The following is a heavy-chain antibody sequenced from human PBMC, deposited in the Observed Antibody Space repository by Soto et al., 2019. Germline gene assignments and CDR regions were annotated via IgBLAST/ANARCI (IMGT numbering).Heavy chain of an antibody. CDR1: GFRFSSFW. CDR2: VNNDGSST. Sequence: GGSLRLSCAASGFRFSSFWMHWVRQAPGKGLEWVSRVNNDGSSTSYADSVKGRFTISRDNAKNTVHLQMNSLRAEDTAVYYCARDGIGGTAFRGCLDYWGQRTLVTVSS. CDR3: ARDGIGGTAFRGCLDY. J-gene: IGHJ4*02. V-gene: IGHV3-74*01. D-gene: IGHD1-1*01.